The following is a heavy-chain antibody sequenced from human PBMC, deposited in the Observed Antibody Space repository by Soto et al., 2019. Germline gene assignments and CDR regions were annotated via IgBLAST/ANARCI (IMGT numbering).Heavy chain of an antibody. D-gene: IGHD3-3*01. V-gene: IGHV4-31*03. CDR2: IYYSGST. CDR1: GGSISSGGYY. J-gene: IGHJ5*02. Sequence: SETLSLTCTVSGGSISSGGYYWSWIRQHPGKGLEWIGYIYYSGSTYYNPSLKSRVTISVDTSKNQFSLKLSSVTAADTAVYYCAREHDTTIFGVVIRYNWFDPWGQGTLVTVSS. CDR3: AREHDTTIFGVVIRYNWFDP.